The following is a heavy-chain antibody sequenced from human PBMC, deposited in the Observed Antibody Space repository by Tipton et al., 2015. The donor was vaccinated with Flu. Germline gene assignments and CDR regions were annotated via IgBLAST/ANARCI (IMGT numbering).Heavy chain of an antibody. CDR2: ISRGGAI. Sequence: TLSLTCGVNGGSFSAYFWTWIRQPPGKGLEWIGQISRGGAIYYNSSLQSRATISVDSSRNRFSLKVRSVTAADTATYYCARRDYSNYVSQPKNWFDLWGQGILVTVSS. CDR3: ARRDYSNYVSQPKNWFDL. V-gene: IGHV4-34*01. J-gene: IGHJ5*02. CDR1: GGSFSAYF. D-gene: IGHD4-11*01.